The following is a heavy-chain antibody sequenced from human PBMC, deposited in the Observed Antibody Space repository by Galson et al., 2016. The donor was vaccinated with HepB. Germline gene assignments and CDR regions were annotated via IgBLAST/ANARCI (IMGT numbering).Heavy chain of an antibody. D-gene: IGHD1-14*01. CDR3: GRGGLEPVDI. J-gene: IGHJ4*02. CDR2: IKEDESEK. Sequence: SLRLSCAASGFNFSRYWMTWVRQAPGKGLEWVANIKEDESEKHYVGSLKGRFTISRDNAKNSVYLQINSLRAGDTAIYYCGRGGLEPVDIWGQGTLVTVSS. CDR1: GFNFSRYW. V-gene: IGHV3-7*03.